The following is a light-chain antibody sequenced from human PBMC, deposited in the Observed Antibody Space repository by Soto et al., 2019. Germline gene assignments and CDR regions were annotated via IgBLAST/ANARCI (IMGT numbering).Light chain of an antibody. CDR2: VAS. CDR3: QHYYNWLGT. CDR1: QSVGTN. J-gene: IGKJ4*01. V-gene: IGKV3-15*01. Sequence: EIVVTQSPAILSVSPGDRVTISCRASQSVGTNLAWYQQRLGKAPRLLIYVASTRATGVPARFSGSGSGTEFFLTISSLQSEDFALYYCQHYYNWLGTFGGGTKVEIK.